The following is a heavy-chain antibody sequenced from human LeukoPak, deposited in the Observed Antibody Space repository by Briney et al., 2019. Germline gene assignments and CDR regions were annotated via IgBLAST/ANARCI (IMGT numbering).Heavy chain of an antibody. CDR1: GFTFSSYA. Sequence: GGSLRLSCAASGFTFSSYAMRWVRQSPGKGLEWVSLIGGSGLTAYYAGSVKGRFTISKDNSKNTLHLQMNSLRAEDTAVYYCARGYESGEWGQGTLVTVSS. V-gene: IGHV3-23*01. CDR2: IGGSGLTA. CDR3: ARGYESGE. J-gene: IGHJ4*02. D-gene: IGHD5-12*01.